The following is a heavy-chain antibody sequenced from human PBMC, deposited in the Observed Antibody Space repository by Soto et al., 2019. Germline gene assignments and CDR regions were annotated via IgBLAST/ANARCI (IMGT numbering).Heavy chain of an antibody. CDR3: ARHAVVSYYDSSGYYYEDYYYGMDV. CDR2: IYPGDSDT. Sequence: GESLKISCKGSGYSFTSYWIGWVRQMPGKGLEWMVIIYPGDSDTRYSPSFQGQVTISADKSISTAYLQWSSLKASDTAMYYCARHAVVSYYDSSGYYYEDYYYGMDVWGQGTTVTVSS. D-gene: IGHD3-22*01. J-gene: IGHJ6*02. V-gene: IGHV5-51*01. CDR1: GYSFTSYW.